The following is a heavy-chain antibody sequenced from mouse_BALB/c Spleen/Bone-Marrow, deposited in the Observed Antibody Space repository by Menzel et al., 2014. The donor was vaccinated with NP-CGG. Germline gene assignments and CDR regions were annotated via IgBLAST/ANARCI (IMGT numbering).Heavy chain of an antibody. V-gene: IGHV1-14*01. J-gene: IGHJ4*01. CDR2: INPYNDGT. CDR1: GYTFTSHV. D-gene: IGHD2-1*01. CDR3: ARPGGNYVLYAMDY. Sequence: EVQLQQSGPELVKPGASVKMSCKASGYTFTSHVMHWVKQKPGQGLEWIGYINPYNDGTKYNEKFKGKATLTSDKSSSTAYMELSSLTSEDSAVYYCARPGGNYVLYAMDYWGQGTSVTVSS.